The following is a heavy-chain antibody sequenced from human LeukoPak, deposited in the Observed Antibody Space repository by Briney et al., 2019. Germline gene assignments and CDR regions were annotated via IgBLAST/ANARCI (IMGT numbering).Heavy chain of an antibody. J-gene: IGHJ3*02. CDR3: ARVGDGLNDAFDI. Sequence: GASVKVSCKVSGYTFTSYYMHWVRQAPGQGLEWMGIINPSGGSTNYAQKFQGRVTMTRDTSTSTVYMELSRLRSDDTAVYYCARVGDGLNDAFDIWGQGTMVTVSS. V-gene: IGHV1-46*01. CDR2: INPSGGST. CDR1: GYTFTSYY. D-gene: IGHD5-24*01.